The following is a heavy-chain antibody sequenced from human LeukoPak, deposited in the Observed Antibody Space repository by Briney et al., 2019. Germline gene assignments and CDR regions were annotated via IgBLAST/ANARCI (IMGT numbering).Heavy chain of an antibody. CDR1: GHSINNNYH. V-gene: IGHV4-38-2*02. CDR2: LHHTGNT. J-gene: IGHJ4*02. CDR3: ARQGTPRYSYGPFDY. Sequence: SETLSLTCSVSGHSINNNYHWGWIRQPPGKGLEWIGSLHHTGNTYYNPSLKSRVLISVDTSKNQFSLKLSSVTAADTAVYYCARQGTPRYSYGPFDYWGQGTLVTVSS. D-gene: IGHD5-18*01.